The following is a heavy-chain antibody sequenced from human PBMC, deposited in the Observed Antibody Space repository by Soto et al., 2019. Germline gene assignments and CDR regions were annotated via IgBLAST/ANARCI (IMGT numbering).Heavy chain of an antibody. CDR3: ARRASIAAAGTWSGWFDP. CDR1: GGSISSSSYY. V-gene: IGHV4-39*01. D-gene: IGHD6-13*01. Sequence: QLQLQESGPGLVKPSETLSLTCTVSGGSISSSSYYWGWIRQPPGKGLEWIGSIYYSGSTYYNPSLKSRVTISVDTYKNQFSLKLSSVTAADTAVYYCARRASIAAAGTWSGWFDPWGQGTLVTVSS. J-gene: IGHJ5*02. CDR2: IYYSGST.